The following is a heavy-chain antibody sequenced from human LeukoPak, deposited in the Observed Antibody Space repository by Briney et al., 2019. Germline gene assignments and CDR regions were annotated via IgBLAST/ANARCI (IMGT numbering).Heavy chain of an antibody. V-gene: IGHV1-24*01. D-gene: IGHD4-17*01. J-gene: IGHJ6*03. Sequence: ASVKVSCKVSGYTLTELSMHWVRQAPGKGLEWMGGFDPEDGETIYAQKFQGRVTMTEDTSTDTAYMELSSLRSEDTAVYYCAAASGRLDYARVHYHMDVWGKGTTVTVSS. CDR2: FDPEDGET. CDR1: GYTLTELS. CDR3: AAASGRLDYARVHYHMDV.